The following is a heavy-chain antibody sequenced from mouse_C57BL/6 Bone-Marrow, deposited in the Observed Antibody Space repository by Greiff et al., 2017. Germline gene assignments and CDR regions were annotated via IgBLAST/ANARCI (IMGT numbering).Heavy chain of an antibody. J-gene: IGHJ2*01. Sequence: QVQLKESGAELARPGASVKLSCKASGYTFTSYGISWVKQRTGQGLEWIGEIYPRSGNTYYNEKFKGKATLTADKSSSTAYMELRSLTSEDSAVYFCARRIYDYDESDYWGQGTTLTVSS. CDR1: GYTFTSYG. D-gene: IGHD2-4*01. CDR3: ARRIYDYDESDY. CDR2: IYPRSGNT. V-gene: IGHV1-81*01.